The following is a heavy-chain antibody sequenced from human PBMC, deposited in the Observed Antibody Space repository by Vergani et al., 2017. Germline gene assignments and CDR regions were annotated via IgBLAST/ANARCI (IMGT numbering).Heavy chain of an antibody. Sequence: VQLVESGGGVVQPGRSLRLSCAASGFTFNNYAMSWVRQAPGKGLDWVSAISGSGGSTYYADSAKGRFTISRDNSKNTLYMQMNSLRAEDTAVYYCAKDGLGIWHIVVVTAPHFDYWGQGTLVTVSS. CDR2: ISGSGGST. CDR1: GFTFNNYA. D-gene: IGHD2-21*02. CDR3: AKDGLGIWHIVVVTAPHFDY. J-gene: IGHJ4*02. V-gene: IGHV3-23*04.